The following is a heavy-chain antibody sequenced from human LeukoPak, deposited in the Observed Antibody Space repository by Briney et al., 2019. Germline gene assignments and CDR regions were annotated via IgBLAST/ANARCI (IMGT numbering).Heavy chain of an antibody. J-gene: IGHJ3*02. CDR3: ARDVLRYFDWLNGAFDI. CDR1: GFTFSSYS. D-gene: IGHD3-9*01. CDR2: ISSSSSYI. V-gene: IGHV3-21*01. Sequence: GGSLRLSCAASGFTFSSYSMNWVRQAPGKGLEWVSSISSSSSYIYYADSVKGRFTISRDNAKNSLYLQMNSLRAEDTAVYYCARDVLRYFDWLNGAFDIWDQGTMVTVSS.